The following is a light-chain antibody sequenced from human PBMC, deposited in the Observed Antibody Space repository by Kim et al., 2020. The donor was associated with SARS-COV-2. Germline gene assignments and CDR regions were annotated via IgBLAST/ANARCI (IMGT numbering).Light chain of an antibody. V-gene: IGLV1-40*01. CDR2: ANF. Sequence: QGVTITVTGGGSTIGAGKEVHWYQQLPGTAPKLLIYANFNRPSGVPDRFSGSKSGTSASLAITGLQPEDEADYYCQSYDNSLSGVIFGGGTQLTVL. CDR3: QSYDNSLSGVI. CDR1: GSTIGAGKE. J-gene: IGLJ2*01.